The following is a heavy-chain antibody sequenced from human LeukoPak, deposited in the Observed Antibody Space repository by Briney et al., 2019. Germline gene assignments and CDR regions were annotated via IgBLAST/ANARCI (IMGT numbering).Heavy chain of an antibody. V-gene: IGHV4-59*08. CDR1: GCSISSYY. J-gene: IGHJ6*02. Sequence: SETLSLTCTVSGCSISSYYWSWIRQAPGKGLEWIGNIYYSGSTNYNPSLKSRGTTSVDTYTNQFSLKLSSVTAADTAVYYCASLVMATSNYYYDGMDVWGQGTTVTVSS. CDR2: IYYSGST. CDR3: ASLVMATSNYYYDGMDV. D-gene: IGHD5-24*01.